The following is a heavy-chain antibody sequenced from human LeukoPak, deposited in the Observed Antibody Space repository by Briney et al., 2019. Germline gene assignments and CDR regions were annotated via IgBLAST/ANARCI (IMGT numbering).Heavy chain of an antibody. CDR2: IYYSGST. J-gene: IGHJ6*02. V-gene: IGHV4-59*01. CDR3: ARDVGIFGVGMDV. Sequence: SETLSLTCTVSGGSISSYYWSWIRQPPGKGLEWIGCIYYSGSTNYNPSLKSRVTISVDTSKDQFSLKLSSVTAADTAVYYCARDVGIFGVGMDVWGQGTTVTVSS. CDR1: GGSISSYY. D-gene: IGHD3-3*02.